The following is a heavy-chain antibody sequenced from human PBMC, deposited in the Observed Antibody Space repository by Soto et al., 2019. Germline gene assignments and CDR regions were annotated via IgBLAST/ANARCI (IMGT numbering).Heavy chain of an antibody. CDR1: GFIFREYA. J-gene: IGHJ4*02. V-gene: IGHV3-30*04. Sequence: QVHLVESGGGVVQPGTSLRLSCAASGFIFREYAMHWVRQAPGKGLDWEAVISYDGSHEEYADSVKGRFTISRDNSKDTLYLQANSLRNEDTATYYCARDLGAVAALDYWGQGTQVTVSS. D-gene: IGHD6-19*01. CDR2: ISYDGSHE. CDR3: ARDLGAVAALDY.